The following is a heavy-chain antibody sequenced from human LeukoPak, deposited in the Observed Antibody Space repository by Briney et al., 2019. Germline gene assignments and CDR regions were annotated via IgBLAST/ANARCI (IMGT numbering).Heavy chain of an antibody. Sequence: GGSLRLSCAASGFTFSNYAMSWVRQAPGKGLEWVSSITGSGGRPDCADSVKSRFTISRDNSKNTLYLQMNSLRAEDTAVYYCAKELCRAADGTSYWGQGTLVTVSS. CDR2: ITGSGGRP. V-gene: IGHV3-23*01. CDR1: GFTFSNYA. CDR3: AKELCRAADGTSY. D-gene: IGHD6-13*01. J-gene: IGHJ4*02.